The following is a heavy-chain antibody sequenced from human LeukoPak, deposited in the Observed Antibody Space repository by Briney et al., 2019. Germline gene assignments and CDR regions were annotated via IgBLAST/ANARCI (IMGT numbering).Heavy chain of an antibody. D-gene: IGHD4-11*01. CDR2: ISGSGSTI. J-gene: IGHJ4*02. CDR3: AARPQRLPDY. V-gene: IGHV3-48*03. CDR1: GLSFSNYE. Sequence: PGGSLRLSCAASGLSFSNYEMNWVRQAPGKGLEWVSYISGSGSTIYYADSVRGRFTISRDNAKNSLFLQMNSLRAEDTAVYYCAARPQRLPDYWGRGTPVTVSS.